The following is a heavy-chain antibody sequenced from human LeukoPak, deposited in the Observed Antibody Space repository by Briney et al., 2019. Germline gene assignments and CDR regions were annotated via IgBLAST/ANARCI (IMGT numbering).Heavy chain of an antibody. Sequence: GGSLRLSCAASGFTFSSYAMHWVRQAPGKGLEWVAVISYDGSNKYYADSVKGRFTISGDNSKNTLYLQMNSLRAEDTAVYYCARERVSSGWPYYYYYYGMDVWGQGTTVTVSS. V-gene: IGHV3-30*04. CDR2: ISYDGSNK. CDR1: GFTFSSYA. J-gene: IGHJ6*02. D-gene: IGHD6-19*01. CDR3: ARERVSSGWPYYYYYYGMDV.